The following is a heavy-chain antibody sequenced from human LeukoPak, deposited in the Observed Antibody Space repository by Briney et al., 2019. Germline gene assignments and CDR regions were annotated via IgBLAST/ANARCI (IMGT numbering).Heavy chain of an antibody. Sequence: SETLSLTCTVSGVSIRSYYWNWIRQPPGKGLEWIGNIFHTGTTSYHPSLMSRVTISLDTSTKQFSLHLTSVTAADTAVYYCVAHSSSMPVWGHGTVVTVSS. CDR2: IFHTGTT. CDR1: GVSIRSYY. CDR3: VAHSSSMPV. V-gene: IGHV4-59*08. J-gene: IGHJ3*01. D-gene: IGHD6-19*01.